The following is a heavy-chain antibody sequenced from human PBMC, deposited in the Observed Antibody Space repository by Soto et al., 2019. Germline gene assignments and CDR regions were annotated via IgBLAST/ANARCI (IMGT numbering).Heavy chain of an antibody. CDR1: GFTFSSYS. Sequence: GASVKVSCAASGFTFSSYSMNWVRQAPGKGLEWVSYISSSSSTIYYADSVKGRFTISRDNAKNSLYLQMNSLRGEDTAVYYCARVIGAFDIWGQGTMVTVSS. J-gene: IGHJ3*02. CDR3: ARVIGAFDI. V-gene: IGHV3-48*01. CDR2: ISSSSSTI.